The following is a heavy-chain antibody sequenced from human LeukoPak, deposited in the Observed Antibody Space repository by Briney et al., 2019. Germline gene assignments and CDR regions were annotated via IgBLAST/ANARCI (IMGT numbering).Heavy chain of an antibody. Sequence: SSETLSLTCTVSGGSISSSSYYWGWIRQPPGKGLEWIGNIYYTGSTYYNPSLKSRVTISVDTSKNQFSLKLSSVTAADTAVYYCARGKGGSGSYYSWSPYYYYGMDVWGQGTTVTVSS. CDR3: ARGKGGSGSYYSWSPYYYYGMDV. CDR2: IYYTGST. V-gene: IGHV4-39*07. J-gene: IGHJ6*02. D-gene: IGHD3-10*01. CDR1: GGSISSSSYY.